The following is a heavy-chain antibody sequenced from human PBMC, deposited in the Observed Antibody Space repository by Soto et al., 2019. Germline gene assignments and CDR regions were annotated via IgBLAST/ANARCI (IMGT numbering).Heavy chain of an antibody. CDR3: ARVGPFSSGWLDALDI. J-gene: IGHJ3*02. V-gene: IGHV4-4*07. D-gene: IGHD6-19*01. CDR2: IYSSGGT. CDR1: GGSISSNY. Sequence: SETLSLTCTVSGGSISSNYWTWVRQPAVNGLEWIGLIYSSGGTTYNPSLKRRVTMSKDTSMTQLSLNVSSVTAADGAVYYCARVGPFSSGWLDALDIWGQATMV.